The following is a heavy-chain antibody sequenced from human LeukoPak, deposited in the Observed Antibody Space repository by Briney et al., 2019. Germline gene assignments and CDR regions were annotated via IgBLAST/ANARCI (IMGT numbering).Heavy chain of an antibody. J-gene: IGHJ4*02. D-gene: IGHD4-17*01. Sequence: SETLSLTCTVSGGSISSYYWSWIRQPPGKGLEWLGHIYYSGSTNYNPSLKSRVSISVETSKNQFSLKLSSVPAADTAVYYCARDHGDYLYYFDYWGQGTLVTVSS. V-gene: IGHV4-59*01. CDR1: GGSISSYY. CDR3: ARDHGDYLYYFDY. CDR2: IYYSGST.